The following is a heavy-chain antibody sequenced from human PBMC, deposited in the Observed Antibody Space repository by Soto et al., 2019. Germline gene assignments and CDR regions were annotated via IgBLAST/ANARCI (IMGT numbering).Heavy chain of an antibody. CDR1: GGSFSGYY. CDR2: INHSGST. Sequence: SETLSLTCAVYGGSFSGYYWTWIRQPPGTGLEWIGEINHSGSTNYNPSLKSRVTISVDTSKNQFSLKLTSVTAADTAVYYCARLYIQLWFDPWGQGTLVTVSS. J-gene: IGHJ5*02. V-gene: IGHV4-34*01. CDR3: ARLYIQLWFDP. D-gene: IGHD5-18*01.